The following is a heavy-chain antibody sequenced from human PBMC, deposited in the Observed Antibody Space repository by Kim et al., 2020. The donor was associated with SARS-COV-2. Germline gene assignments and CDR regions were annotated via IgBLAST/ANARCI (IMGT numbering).Heavy chain of an antibody. CDR3: VHGSSQWLTLDYYYGMDV. Sequence: KGRFTISRDNSKNTLYLQMNSLRAEDTAVYYCVHGSSQWLTLDYYYGMDVWGQGTTVTVSS. J-gene: IGHJ6*02. D-gene: IGHD6-19*01. V-gene: IGHV3-30*07.